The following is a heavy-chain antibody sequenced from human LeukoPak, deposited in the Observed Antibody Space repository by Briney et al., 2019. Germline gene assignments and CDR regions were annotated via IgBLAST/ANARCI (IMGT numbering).Heavy chain of an antibody. D-gene: IGHD3-10*01. CDR3: ARGPRQRSIRYSGIDY. Sequence: SETLSVTCTVSGGSITSYYWSWIRQPPGKVVEWIGYIYHTGSSDYNPSLKSRVTISLDTSKNQFSLNLRSVTAADTGIYYCARGPRQRSIRYSGIDYWGQGTLVTVSS. V-gene: IGHV4-59*01. CDR1: GGSITSYY. CDR2: IYHTGSS. J-gene: IGHJ4*02.